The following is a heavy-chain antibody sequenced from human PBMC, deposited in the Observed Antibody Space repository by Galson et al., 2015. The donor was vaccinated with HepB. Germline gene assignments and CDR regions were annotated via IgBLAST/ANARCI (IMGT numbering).Heavy chain of an antibody. D-gene: IGHD6-19*01. V-gene: IGHV1-3*01. CDR3: ARGGSSGWYGGFAFDI. CDR1: GYTFTSYA. CDR2: INAGNGNT. J-gene: IGHJ3*02. Sequence: SVKVSCKASGYTFTSYAMHWVRQAPGQRLEWMGWINAGNGNTKYSQKFQGRVTITRDTSASTAYMELSSLRSEDTAVYYCARGGSSGWYGGFAFDIWGQGTMVTVSS.